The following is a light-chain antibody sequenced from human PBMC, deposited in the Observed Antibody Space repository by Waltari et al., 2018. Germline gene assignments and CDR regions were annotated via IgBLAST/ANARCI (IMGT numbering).Light chain of an antibody. CDR3: LLYYGGAVV. CDR2: ITS. V-gene: IGLV7-43*01. CDR1: TGAVTSGCY. J-gene: IGLJ2*01. Sequence: QTVVTQEPSLTVSPGGTVTLTCASSTGAVTSGCYPNWFQQKPGQAPRALIYITSNKPSWTPARFSGSVLGCKAALTLSGVQPEDEAEYYCLLYYGGAVVFGGGTKLTVL.